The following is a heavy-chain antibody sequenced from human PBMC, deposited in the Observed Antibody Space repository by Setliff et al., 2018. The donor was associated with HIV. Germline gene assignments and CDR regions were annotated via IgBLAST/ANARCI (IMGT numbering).Heavy chain of an antibody. CDR2: IYYSGST. Sequence: PSETLSLTCTVSGGSISSSSYYWGWIRQPPGKGLEWIGSIYYSGSTYYNPSLKSRVTISVDTSKNQFSLKLSSVTAAGTAVYYCARHVDIVVVVAAPSFDYWGQGTLVTVSS. D-gene: IGHD2-15*01. V-gene: IGHV4-39*01. CDR1: GGSISSSSYY. CDR3: ARHVDIVVVVAAPSFDY. J-gene: IGHJ4*02.